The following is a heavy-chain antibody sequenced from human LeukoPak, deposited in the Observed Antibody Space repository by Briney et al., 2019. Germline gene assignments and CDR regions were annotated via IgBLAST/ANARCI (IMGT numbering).Heavy chain of an antibody. CDR3: ARDSRYYYDSSGYYLFDY. D-gene: IGHD3-22*01. V-gene: IGHV1-46*01. CDR1: GYTFTSYY. Sequence: ASVKVSCKASGYTFTSYYMHWVRQAPGQGLEWVGIINPSGDPTTYAQKFQGRVTMTSDMSTSTVYMELSSLRSEDTAVYYCARDSRYYYDSSGYYLFDYWGQGTLVTVSS. CDR2: INPSGDPT. J-gene: IGHJ4*02.